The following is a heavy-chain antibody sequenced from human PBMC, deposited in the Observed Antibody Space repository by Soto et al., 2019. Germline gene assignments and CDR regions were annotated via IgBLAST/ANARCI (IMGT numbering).Heavy chain of an antibody. CDR2: ITGSGDST. Sequence: HPGGSLRLSCAASGFTFSKYAMNWVRQAPGKGLEWVSGITGSGDSTYYADSVQGRFTISRDTSKNTLFLQMNSLRADDTAVYYCAKTLLGTSTSNFDYWRQGTLVTVSS. CDR1: GFTFSKYA. CDR3: AKTLLGTSTSNFDY. D-gene: IGHD1-7*01. J-gene: IGHJ4*02. V-gene: IGHV3-23*01.